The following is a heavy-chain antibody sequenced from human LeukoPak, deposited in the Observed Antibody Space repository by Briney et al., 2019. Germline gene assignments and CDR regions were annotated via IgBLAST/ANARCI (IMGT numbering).Heavy chain of an antibody. J-gene: IGHJ5*02. CDR3: ARDSKWADYYGSGSYYNVGGFDP. CDR2: INPNSGGT. Sequence: ASVKVSCKASGYTFTGYYMHWVRQAPGHGLEWMGWINPNSGGTNYAQKFQGRVTMTRDTSISTAYMELSRLRSDDTAVYYCARDSKWADYYGSGSYYNVGGFDPWGQGTLVTVSS. CDR1: GYTFTGYY. V-gene: IGHV1-2*02. D-gene: IGHD3-10*01.